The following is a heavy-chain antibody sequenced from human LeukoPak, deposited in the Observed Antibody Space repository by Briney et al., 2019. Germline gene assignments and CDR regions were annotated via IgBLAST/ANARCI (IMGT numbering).Heavy chain of an antibody. Sequence: GGSLRLSCAASGFTFSNYAMNWVRQAPGKGLEWVSAISGSGGSTYYADSVKGRFTISRDNSKNTLYLQMNSLRAEDTAVYYCAKDVSRFLEWFSVGTGGQGTLVTVSS. CDR2: ISGSGGST. J-gene: IGHJ4*02. V-gene: IGHV3-23*01. CDR1: GFTFSNYA. CDR3: AKDVSRFLEWFSVGT. D-gene: IGHD3-3*01.